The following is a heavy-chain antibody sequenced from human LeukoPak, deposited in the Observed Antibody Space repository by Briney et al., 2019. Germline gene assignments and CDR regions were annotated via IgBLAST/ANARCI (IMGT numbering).Heavy chain of an antibody. J-gene: IGHJ5*02. CDR1: GYGFTGYW. CDR3: ASARRGDYYWWFDP. D-gene: IGHD2-21*01. Sequence: GESLKISCKGSGYGFTGYWIGWVRQMPGKGLEWMGIIYPDNSNTRYSPSFQGQVTISADKSINAAYLHWSSLRASDTAIYYCASARRGDYYWWFDPWGQGTLVTVSS. CDR2: IYPDNSNT. V-gene: IGHV5-51*01.